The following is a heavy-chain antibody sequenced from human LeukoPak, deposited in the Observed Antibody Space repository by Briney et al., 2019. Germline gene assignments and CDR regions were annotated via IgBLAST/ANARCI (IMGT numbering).Heavy chain of an antibody. CDR2: ISSSGSTI. CDR1: GFTFSSCE. CDR3: ASGSTFYDNSAY. Sequence: PGGSLRLSCAASGFTFSSCEMNWVRQAPGKGLEWVSYISSSGSTIYYADSVKGRFTISRDNAKNSLYLQMNSLRAEDTAVYYCASGSTFYDNSAYWGQGTLVTVSS. D-gene: IGHD3-22*01. V-gene: IGHV3-48*03. J-gene: IGHJ4*02.